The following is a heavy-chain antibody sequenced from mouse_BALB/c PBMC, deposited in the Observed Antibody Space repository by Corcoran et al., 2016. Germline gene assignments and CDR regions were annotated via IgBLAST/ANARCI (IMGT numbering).Heavy chain of an antibody. V-gene: IGHV1S29*02. CDR1: GYTFTDYN. CDR3: ARSDYYGSSYFDY. D-gene: IGHD1-1*01. Sequence: EVQLQQSGPELVKTGASVKISCKASGYTFTDYNMHWVKQSHGKSLEWIGYIYPYNGGTGYNQKFKSKATLTVDNSSSTAYMELRSLTSEDSAVYYCARSDYYGSSYFDYWGQGTTLTVSS. CDR2: IYPYNGGT. J-gene: IGHJ2*01.